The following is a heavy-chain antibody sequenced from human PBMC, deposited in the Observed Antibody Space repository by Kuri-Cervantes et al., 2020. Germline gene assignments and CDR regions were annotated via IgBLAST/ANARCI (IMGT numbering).Heavy chain of an antibody. D-gene: IGHD3-10*01. CDR1: GFTVSDKY. Sequence: GESLKISCAASGFTVSDKYMSWVRQAPGKGLERVSVIYSGGDTYHADSVKGRFTISRDNSKNTLFLQMNSLRAEDTAVYHCARYMVRGIYYGMDVWGQGTMVTVSS. CDR2: IYSGGDT. V-gene: IGHV3-53*01. CDR3: ARYMVRGIYYGMDV. J-gene: IGHJ6*02.